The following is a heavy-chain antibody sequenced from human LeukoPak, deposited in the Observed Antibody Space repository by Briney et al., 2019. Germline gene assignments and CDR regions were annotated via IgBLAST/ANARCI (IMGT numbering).Heavy chain of an antibody. Sequence: GGSLRLSCAASGFTASSNYMSWVRQAPGKGLEWVSVIYRGGSTYYADSVKGRFTISRDNSKNTLYLQMNSLRAEDTAVYYCARVGVSGIAVAGGNYWGQGTLVTVSS. CDR2: IYRGGST. V-gene: IGHV3-66*01. J-gene: IGHJ4*02. CDR3: ARVGVSGIAVAGGNY. D-gene: IGHD6-19*01. CDR1: GFTASSNY.